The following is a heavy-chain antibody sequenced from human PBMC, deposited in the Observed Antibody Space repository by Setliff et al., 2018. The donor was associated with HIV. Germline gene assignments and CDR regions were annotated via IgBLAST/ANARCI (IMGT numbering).Heavy chain of an antibody. CDR3: ARLFIPNYFDP. D-gene: IGHD2-21*01. CDR2: IYASGST. Sequence: PSETLSLTCAVSGGSMSSYYWSWIRQTPGKGLEWIGYIYASGSTKYNPSLESRVTISGDTSKTQFSLSLSSVTAADTAVYYCARLFIPNYFDPWGQGTLVTVSS. J-gene: IGHJ5*02. V-gene: IGHV4-59*08. CDR1: GGSMSSYY.